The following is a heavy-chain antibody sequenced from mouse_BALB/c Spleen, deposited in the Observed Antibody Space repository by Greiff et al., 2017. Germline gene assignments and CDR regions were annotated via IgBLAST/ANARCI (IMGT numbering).Heavy chain of an antibody. J-gene: IGHJ4*01. CDR3: ARDGHEVRQYYAMDY. D-gene: IGHD2-14*01. CDR1: GFSLTGYG. CDR2: IWGDGST. Sequence: VHLVESGPGLVAPSQSLSITCTVSGFSLTGYGVNWVRQPPGKGLEWLGMIWGDGSTDYNSALKSRLSISKDNSKSQVFLKMNSLQTDDTARYYCARDGHEVRQYYAMDYWGQGTSVTVSS. V-gene: IGHV2-6-7*01.